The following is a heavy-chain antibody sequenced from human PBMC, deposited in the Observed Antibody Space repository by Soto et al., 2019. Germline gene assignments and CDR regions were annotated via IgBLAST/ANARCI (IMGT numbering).Heavy chain of an antibody. D-gene: IGHD2-2*01. V-gene: IGHV1-69*13. Sequence: GASVKVSCKASGGTFSSYAISWVRQAPGQGLEWMGGIIPIFGTANYAQKFQGRVTITADESTSTAYMELSSLRSEDTAVYYCARDLSYCSSTSCALENYYYGMDVWGQGTTVTVSS. J-gene: IGHJ6*02. CDR3: ARDLSYCSSTSCALENYYYGMDV. CDR1: GGTFSSYA. CDR2: IIPIFGTA.